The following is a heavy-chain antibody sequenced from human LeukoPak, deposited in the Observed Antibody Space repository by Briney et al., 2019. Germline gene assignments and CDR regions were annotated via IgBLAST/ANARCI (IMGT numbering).Heavy chain of an antibody. Sequence: PGGSLRLSCVASEFTFSNYWIHWVRQAPGKGLVWVSRIRGDGIVTNYADSVEGRFTVSRDNSKNTLYLQMNSLRAEDTAVYYCARIGGYSGSYYRSDDYWGQGTLVTVSS. V-gene: IGHV3-74*01. CDR2: IRGDGIVT. CDR3: ARIGGYSGSYYRSDDY. J-gene: IGHJ4*02. D-gene: IGHD1-26*01. CDR1: EFTFSNYW.